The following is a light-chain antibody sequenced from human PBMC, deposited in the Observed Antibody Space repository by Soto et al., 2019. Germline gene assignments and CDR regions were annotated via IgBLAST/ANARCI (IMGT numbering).Light chain of an antibody. CDR1: QSLVHTDGNTY. Sequence: DIVMTQTPLSSPVTLGQPASISCRSSQSLVHTDGNTYLTWLHQRPGQPPRLLIYQVSYRFSGVADTFSGSGAGTDFTLRISRVEVEDVGVYYCMQATQFPYTFGQGTTLEIK. J-gene: IGKJ2*01. V-gene: IGKV2-24*01. CDR3: MQATQFPYT. CDR2: QVS.